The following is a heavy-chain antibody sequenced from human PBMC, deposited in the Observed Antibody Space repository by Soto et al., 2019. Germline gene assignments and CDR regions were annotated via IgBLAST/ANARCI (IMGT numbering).Heavy chain of an antibody. Sequence: ASVKVSCKASGGTFSSYAISWVRQAPGQGLEWMGGIIPIFGTANYAQKFQGGVTITADKSTSTAYMELSSLRSEDTAVYYCARAVFSIAAAGTGNYYYGMDVWGQGTTVTVSS. D-gene: IGHD6-13*01. J-gene: IGHJ6*02. CDR2: IIPIFGTA. CDR3: ARAVFSIAAAGTGNYYYGMDV. V-gene: IGHV1-69*06. CDR1: GGTFSSYA.